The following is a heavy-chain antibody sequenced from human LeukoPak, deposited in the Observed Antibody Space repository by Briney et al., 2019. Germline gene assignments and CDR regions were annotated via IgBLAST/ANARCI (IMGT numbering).Heavy chain of an antibody. CDR3: ARDGRTYYYDSSGYPTDAFDI. Sequence: PGGSLRLSCAASGFTFSSYSMNWVRQAPGKGLEWVSSISSSSSYIYYADSVKGRFTISRDNAKNSLYLQMNSLRAEDTAVYYCARDGRTYYYDSSGYPTDAFDIWGQGTMVTVSS. CDR2: ISSSSSYI. D-gene: IGHD3-22*01. V-gene: IGHV3-21*01. CDR1: GFTFSSYS. J-gene: IGHJ3*02.